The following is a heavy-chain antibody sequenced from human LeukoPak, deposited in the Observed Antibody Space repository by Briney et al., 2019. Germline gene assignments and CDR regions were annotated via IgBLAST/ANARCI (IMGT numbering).Heavy chain of an antibody. CDR2: ISDSGGST. Sequence: PGGSLGLSCAASGFTFSGYAMSWFRRAPGKGLKWVSAISDSGGSTYYADSVKGRFTISRDNSRNTLHLQMNNLRAEDTAIYYCASQKEKFYDSSGNYWSQGTLVTVSS. CDR1: GFTFSGYA. J-gene: IGHJ4*02. D-gene: IGHD3-22*01. CDR3: ASQKEKFYDSSGNY. V-gene: IGHV3-23*01.